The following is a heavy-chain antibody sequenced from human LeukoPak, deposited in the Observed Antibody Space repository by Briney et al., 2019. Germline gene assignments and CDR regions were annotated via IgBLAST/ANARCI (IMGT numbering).Heavy chain of an antibody. CDR3: ARLQSYAFAL. D-gene: IGHD4-11*01. V-gene: IGHV3-7*01. CDR2: ISQAGSAK. CDR1: GFTFSSYA. J-gene: IGHJ3*01. Sequence: GGSLRLSCAASGFTFSSYAMSWVRQAPGKGLEWVAAISQAGSAKYYVDSVKGRFTISRDNAKNSLHVQMNSLRVEDTAVYYCARLQSYAFALWGQGTAVTVSA.